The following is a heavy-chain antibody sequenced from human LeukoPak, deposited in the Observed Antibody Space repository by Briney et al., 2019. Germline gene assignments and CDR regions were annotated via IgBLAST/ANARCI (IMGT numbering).Heavy chain of an antibody. CDR3: ARSTLIEYYDFWSGYYEANYFDY. V-gene: IGHV4-61*05. J-gene: IGHJ4*02. Sequence: PSETLSLTCIVSGGSISSNSHYWGWIRQPPGKGLEWIGYIYYSGSTNYNPSLKSRVTISVDTSKNQFSLKLSSVTAADTAVYYCARSTLIEYYDFWSGYYEANYFDYWGQGTLVTVSS. CDR1: GGSISSNSHY. CDR2: IYYSGST. D-gene: IGHD3-3*01.